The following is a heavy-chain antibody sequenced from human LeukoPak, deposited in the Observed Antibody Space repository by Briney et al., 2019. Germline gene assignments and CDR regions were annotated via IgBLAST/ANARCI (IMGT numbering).Heavy chain of an antibody. J-gene: IGHJ3*02. CDR2: INQDGSEK. Sequence: AGGSLRLSCAASGFTFSSYAMHWVRQAPGKGLEWVANINQDGSEKYYVDSVKGRFTTSRDNAKNSLYMQMNSLRAEDTALYHCARARIAAQRGAFDIWGQGTMVTVSS. CDR1: GFTFSSYA. CDR3: ARARIAAQRGAFDI. D-gene: IGHD6-6*01. V-gene: IGHV3-7*03.